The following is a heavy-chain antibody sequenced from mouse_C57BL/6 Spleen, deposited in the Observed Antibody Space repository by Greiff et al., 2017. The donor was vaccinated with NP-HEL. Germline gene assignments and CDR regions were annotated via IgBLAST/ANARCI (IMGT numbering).Heavy chain of an antibody. CDR1: GFTFSDYG. D-gene: IGHD1-1*01. J-gene: IGHJ2*01. CDR2: ISSGSSTI. CDR3: ARRYYGSGNYFDY. Sequence: EVQLVESGGGLVKPGGSLKLSCAASGFTFSDYGMHWVRQAPEKGLEWVAYISSGSSTIYYADTVKGRFTISRDNAKNTLFLPMTSLRSEDTAMYYCARRYYGSGNYFDYWGQGTTLTVSS. V-gene: IGHV5-17*01.